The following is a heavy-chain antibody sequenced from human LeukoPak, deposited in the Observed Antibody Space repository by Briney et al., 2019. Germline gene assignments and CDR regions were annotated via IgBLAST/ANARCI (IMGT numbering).Heavy chain of an antibody. CDR3: AKESSNYYDFSGDQDY. J-gene: IGHJ4*02. V-gene: IGHV3-23*01. D-gene: IGHD3-22*01. CDR2: ISGSGGST. CDR1: GFTFSSYA. Sequence: GGSLRLSCAASGFTFSSYAMSWVRQAPGKGLEWVSAISGSGGSTYYADSVKGRFTISRDNSKNTLYLQMNSLRAEDTAVYYCAKESSNYYDFSGDQDYWGQGTLVTVSS.